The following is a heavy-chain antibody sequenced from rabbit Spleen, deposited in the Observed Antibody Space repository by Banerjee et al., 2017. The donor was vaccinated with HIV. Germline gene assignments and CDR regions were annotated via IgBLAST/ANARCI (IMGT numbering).Heavy chain of an antibody. Sequence: QEQLVESGGGLVKPEGSLKLSCTASGFSFSNKAVMCWVRQAPGKGLEWIACINAVTGKAVYATWAKGRFTFSKTSSTTVTLQMTSLTAADTATYFCVRGASGSGYYSLWGPGTLVTVS. J-gene: IGHJ4*01. CDR2: INAVTGKA. D-gene: IGHD1-1*01. V-gene: IGHV1S45*01. CDR3: VRGASGSGYYSL. CDR1: GFSFSNKAV.